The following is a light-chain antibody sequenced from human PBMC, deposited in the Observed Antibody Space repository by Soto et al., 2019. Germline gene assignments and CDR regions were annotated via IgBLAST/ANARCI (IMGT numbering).Light chain of an antibody. CDR2: AVS. J-gene: IGKJ1*01. Sequence: DIQMTQFPSSLSASVGDRVTITCRASQSISTYLNWYQQKPGKAPNLLIFAVSDLQSGVPSRFSGSGSGTDFTLTISSLQPEDFATYYCQQSYSLPRTFGPGTKVDIK. CDR1: QSISTY. V-gene: IGKV1-39*01. CDR3: QQSYSLPRT.